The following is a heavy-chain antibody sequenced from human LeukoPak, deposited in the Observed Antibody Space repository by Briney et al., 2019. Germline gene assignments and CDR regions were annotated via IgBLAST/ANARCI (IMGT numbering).Heavy chain of an antibody. V-gene: IGHV3-64*01. CDR2: ISSNGDST. CDR3: ARESMTTVTTHAFDI. J-gene: IGHJ3*02. D-gene: IGHD4-17*01. Sequence: GGSLRLSCAASGFTFSTYSMVWVRQAPGKGLEYVSAISSNGDSTHYANSVKGRFTISRDNSKNTLYLQMGSLRAEDMAAYYCARESMTTVTTHAFDIWGQGTMVTVSS. CDR1: GFTFSTYS.